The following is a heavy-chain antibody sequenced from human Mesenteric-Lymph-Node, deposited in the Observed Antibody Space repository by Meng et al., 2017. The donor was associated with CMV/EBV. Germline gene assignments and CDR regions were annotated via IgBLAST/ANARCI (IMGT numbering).Heavy chain of an antibody. D-gene: IGHD3-22*01. V-gene: IGHV4-38-2*02. Sequence: SETLSLTCTVSGYSIRRGYYWGWVRQPPGKGREWIGTVYHTGSTDYKPSLKTRVTISVDTSKNQFSLRLSSVTAADTAGYYCARVRNYYDSSGYYPGDYWGQGTLVTVSS. CDR2: VYHTGST. CDR3: ARVRNYYDSSGYYPGDY. CDR1: GYSIRRGYY. J-gene: IGHJ4*02.